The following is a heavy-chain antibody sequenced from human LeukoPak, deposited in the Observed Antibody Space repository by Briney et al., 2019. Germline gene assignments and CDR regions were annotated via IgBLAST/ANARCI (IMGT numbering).Heavy chain of an antibody. V-gene: IGHV1-46*01. D-gene: IGHD5-18*01. J-gene: IGHJ5*02. CDR1: GYTFTNYY. CDR2: INPSGGST. CDR3: ARVGGDTAMVTPPLA. Sequence: GASVKVSCKASGYTFTNYYMHWVRQAPGQGLEWMGIINPSGGSTSYAQKFQGRVTMTRDTSTSTVYMELSSLRSEDTAVYYCARVGGDTAMVTPPLAWGQGTLVTVSS.